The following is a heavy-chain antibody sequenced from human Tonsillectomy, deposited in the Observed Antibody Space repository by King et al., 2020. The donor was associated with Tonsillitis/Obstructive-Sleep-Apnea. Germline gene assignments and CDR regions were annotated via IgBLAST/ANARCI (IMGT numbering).Heavy chain of an antibody. CDR3: AKEQYYSDSSGSTDYMDV. J-gene: IGHJ6*03. V-gene: IGHV3-30*18. CDR1: GFSFSSYG. Sequence: VQLVESGGGVVQPGRSLRLSCAASGFSFSSYGMHWVRQAPGKGLEWVAVISYDGSNKYYADSVKGRFTISRDNSKNTLYLLMNSLRAEDTAVYCCAKEQYYSDSSGSTDYMDVWGKGTTVTVSS. D-gene: IGHD3-22*01. CDR2: ISYDGSNK.